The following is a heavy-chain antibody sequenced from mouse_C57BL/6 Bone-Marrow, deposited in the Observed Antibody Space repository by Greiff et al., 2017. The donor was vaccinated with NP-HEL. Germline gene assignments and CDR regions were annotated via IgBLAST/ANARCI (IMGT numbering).Heavy chain of an antibody. D-gene: IGHD2-4*01. J-gene: IGHJ4*01. V-gene: IGHV5-17*01. CDR1: GFTFSDYG. CDR3: ARNYDYDIGAMDY. Sequence: EVKLVESGGGLVKPGGSLKLSCAASGFTFSDYGMHWVRQAPEKGLEWVAYISSGSSTIYYADTVKGRFTISRDNAKNTLFLQMTSLRSEDTAMYYCARNYDYDIGAMDYWGQGTSVTVSS. CDR2: ISSGSSTI.